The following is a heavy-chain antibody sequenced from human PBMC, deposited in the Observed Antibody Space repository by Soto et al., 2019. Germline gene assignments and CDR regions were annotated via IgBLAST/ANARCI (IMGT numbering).Heavy chain of an antibody. CDR2: ISGGGSNT. CDR1: GFPFTSYV. CDR3: AKDSNKYSSSLRGRYFDY. J-gene: IGHJ4*02. Sequence: GGSLRLSCAASGFPFTSYVMSWVRQAPGKGLEWVSGISGGGSNTFYADYVKGRFTISRDNSKNTLLLQMNSLGAEDTAVYYCAKDSNKYSSSLRGRYFDYWGQGIGVTVSS. V-gene: IGHV3-23*01. D-gene: IGHD4-4*01.